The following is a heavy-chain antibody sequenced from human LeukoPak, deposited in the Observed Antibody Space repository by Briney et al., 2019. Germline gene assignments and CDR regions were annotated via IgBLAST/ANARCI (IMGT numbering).Heavy chain of an antibody. D-gene: IGHD5-18*01. CDR3: ARVLNMVTCDY. J-gene: IGHJ4*02. CDR2: INTNTGNP. CDR1: GYTFTSYG. Sequence: ASVKVSCKASGYTFTSYGISWVRQAPGQGLEWMGWINTNTGNPTYAQGFTGRFVFSLDTSVSTAYLQISSLKAEDTAVYYCARVLNMVTCDYWGQGTLVTVSS. V-gene: IGHV7-4-1*02.